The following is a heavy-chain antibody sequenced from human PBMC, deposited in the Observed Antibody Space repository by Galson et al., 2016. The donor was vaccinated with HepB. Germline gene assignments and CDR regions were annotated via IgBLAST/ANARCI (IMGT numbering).Heavy chain of an antibody. CDR3: ARESRFGELFSES. CDR1: GYTFTTYW. CDR2: IDPSDSYT. J-gene: IGHJ5*02. V-gene: IGHV5-10-1*01. Sequence: QSGAEVKKTGESLRISCKGSGYTFTTYWIIWVRQMPGKGLEWMGRIDPSDSYTNYSPSFRGHVTISADKSRSTAYLEWRSLRASDTAMYFCARESRFGELFSESWGQGTLVTVSS. D-gene: IGHD3-10*01.